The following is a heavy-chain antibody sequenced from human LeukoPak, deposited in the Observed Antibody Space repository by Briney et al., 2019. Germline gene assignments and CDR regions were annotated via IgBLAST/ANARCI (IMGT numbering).Heavy chain of an antibody. CDR3: AKSSGAGRGYSGYGDAFDI. Sequence: PGRSLRLSCAASGFTFSSYGMHWVRQAPGKGLEWVAVISYDGSNKYYADSVKGRFTISRDNSKNTLYLQMNSLRAEDTAVYYCAKSSGAGRGYSGYGDAFDIWDQGTMVTVSS. CDR2: ISYDGSNK. CDR1: GFTFSSYG. D-gene: IGHD5-12*01. J-gene: IGHJ3*02. V-gene: IGHV3-30*18.